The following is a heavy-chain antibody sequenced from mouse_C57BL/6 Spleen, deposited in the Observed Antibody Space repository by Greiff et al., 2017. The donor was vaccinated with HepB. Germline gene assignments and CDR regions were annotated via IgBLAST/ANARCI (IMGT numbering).Heavy chain of an antibody. CDR1: GYTFTSYW. D-gene: IGHD2-3*01. J-gene: IGHJ2*01. V-gene: IGHV1-55*01. CDR2: IYPGSGST. CDR3: ARGWLLRRYFDY. Sequence: QVQLQQPGAELVKPGASVKMSCKASGYTFTSYWITWVKQRPGQGLEWIGDIYPGSGSTNYNEKFKSKATLTVDTSSSTAYVQLSSLTSEDSAVYYCARGWLLRRYFDYWGQGTTLTVSS.